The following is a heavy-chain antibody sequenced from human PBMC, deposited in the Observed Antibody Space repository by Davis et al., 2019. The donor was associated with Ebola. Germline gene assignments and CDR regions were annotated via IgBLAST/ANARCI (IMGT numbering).Heavy chain of an antibody. J-gene: IGHJ4*02. V-gene: IGHV3-30-3*01. CDR3: AKEDSMVRGVRNFDY. D-gene: IGHD3-10*01. Sequence: GESLKISCAASGFTFSSYAMHWVRQAPGKGLEWVAVISYDGSNKYYADSVKGRFTISRDNSKNTLYLQMNSLRAEDTAVYYCAKEDSMVRGVRNFDYWGQGTLVTVSS. CDR1: GFTFSSYA. CDR2: ISYDGSNK.